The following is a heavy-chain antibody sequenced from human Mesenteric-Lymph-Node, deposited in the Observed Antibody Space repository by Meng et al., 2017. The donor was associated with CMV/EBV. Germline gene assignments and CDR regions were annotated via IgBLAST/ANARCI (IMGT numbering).Heavy chain of an antibody. V-gene: IGHV3-11*01. CDR1: GFTFSDYY. J-gene: IGHJ6*02. Sequence: GESLKISCAASGFTFSDYYMSWIRQAPGKGLEWVSYITSSGSTIYYADSVKGRFTISRDNAKNSLYLQMNSLRAEDTAVYYCATSPYYGMDVWGQGTTVTVSS. CDR2: ITSSGSTI. CDR3: ATSPYYGMDV.